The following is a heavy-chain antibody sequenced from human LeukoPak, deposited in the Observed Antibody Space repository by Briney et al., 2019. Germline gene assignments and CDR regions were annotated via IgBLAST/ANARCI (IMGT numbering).Heavy chain of an antibody. CDR1: RYSFTSYW. J-gene: IGHJ5*02. CDR2: IDPSDSYT. D-gene: IGHD3-10*01. CDR3: AYYGSGSYRAPFDP. Sequence: GESPKISCKGSRYSFTSYWISWVRQMPGKGLEWMGRIDPSDSYTNYSPSFQGHVTISADKSISTAYLQWSSLKASDTAMYYCAYYGSGSYRAPFDPWGQGTLVTVSS. V-gene: IGHV5-10-1*01.